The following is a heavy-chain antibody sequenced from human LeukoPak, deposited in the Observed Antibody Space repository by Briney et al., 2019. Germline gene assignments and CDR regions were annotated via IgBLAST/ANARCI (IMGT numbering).Heavy chain of an antibody. D-gene: IGHD6-13*01. V-gene: IGHV4-61*01. CDR2: IYYSGST. J-gene: IGHJ4*02. CDR3: ARGYLGYSSSWYDY. Sequence: RPSETLSLTCTVSGGAISSSSYYWSWIRQPPGKGLEWIGYIYYSGSTNYNPSLKSRVTISVDTSKNQFSLKLSSVTAADTAVYYCARGYLGYSSSWYDYWGQGTLVTVSS. CDR1: GGAISSSSYY.